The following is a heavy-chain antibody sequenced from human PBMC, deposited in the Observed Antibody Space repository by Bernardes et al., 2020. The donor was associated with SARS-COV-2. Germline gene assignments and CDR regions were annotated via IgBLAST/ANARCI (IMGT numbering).Heavy chain of an antibody. Sequence: GGSLRLSCAVSGFSVRNNYMSWVRQAPGKGLEWVSVIYSDAGAYYADSVKGRFTVSKHNSKDTLYLQMNSQRAEDTAVYYCARGGYGANPFDYWGQGTLVTVSA. J-gene: IGHJ4*02. CDR2: IYSDAGA. CDR3: ARGGYGANPFDY. V-gene: IGHV3-53*04. CDR1: GFSVRNNY. D-gene: IGHD4-17*01.